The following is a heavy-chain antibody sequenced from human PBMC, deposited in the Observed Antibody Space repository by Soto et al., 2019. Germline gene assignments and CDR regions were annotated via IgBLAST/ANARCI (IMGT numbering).Heavy chain of an antibody. Sequence: GASVKVSCKASGFTFTNSAVQWVRQARGQRLEWIGWIVVGSGNTNYAQKFQERVTITRDMSTSTAYMELSSMTAADTAVYFCARESREFSSSGGLDVWGQGTTVTVSS. D-gene: IGHD3-10*01. CDR3: ARESREFSSSGGLDV. J-gene: IGHJ6*02. CDR2: IVVGSGNT. CDR1: GFTFTNSA. V-gene: IGHV1-58*01.